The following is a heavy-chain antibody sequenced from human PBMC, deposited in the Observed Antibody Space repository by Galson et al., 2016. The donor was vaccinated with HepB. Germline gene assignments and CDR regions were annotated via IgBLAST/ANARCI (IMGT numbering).Heavy chain of an antibody. Sequence: ETLSLTCAVSGASISRSNWWSWVRQPPGKGLEWIGEIYHNGNTNYNPSLKSRVIISVDTSKNQFSLKLSSVNAADTAVYYCAKTYSYGLRFDYWGQGTLVTVSS. V-gene: IGHV4-4*02. CDR2: IYHNGNT. CDR1: GASISRSNW. J-gene: IGHJ4*02. CDR3: AKTYSYGLRFDY. D-gene: IGHD5-18*01.